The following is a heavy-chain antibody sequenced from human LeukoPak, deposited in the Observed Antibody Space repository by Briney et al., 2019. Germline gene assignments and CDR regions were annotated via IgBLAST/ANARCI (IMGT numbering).Heavy chain of an antibody. V-gene: IGHV3-21*04. CDR1: GFTFSSYS. J-gene: IGHJ4*02. D-gene: IGHD6-6*01. CDR3: AGEGYSSSSGHRFDFDY. Sequence: GGSLRLSCAASGFTFSSYSMNWVRQAPGKGLEWVSSISSSSSYIYYADSVKGRFTISRDNAKNSLYLQMNSLRAEDTAVYYCAGEGYSSSSGHRFDFDYWGQGTLVTVSS. CDR2: ISSSSSYI.